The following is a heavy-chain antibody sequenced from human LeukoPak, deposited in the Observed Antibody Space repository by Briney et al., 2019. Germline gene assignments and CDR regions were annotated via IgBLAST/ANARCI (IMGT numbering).Heavy chain of an antibody. D-gene: IGHD6-13*01. CDR2: IIPIFGTA. V-gene: IGHV1-69*05. CDR1: GGTFSSYA. Sequence: SVKVSCKASGGTFSSYAISWVRQAPGQGLEWMGRIIPIFGTANYAQKFQGRDTITTDESTSTAYMELSSLRSEDTAVYYCAREGSSSWYVPFDYWGQGTLVTVSS. J-gene: IGHJ4*02. CDR3: AREGSSSWYVPFDY.